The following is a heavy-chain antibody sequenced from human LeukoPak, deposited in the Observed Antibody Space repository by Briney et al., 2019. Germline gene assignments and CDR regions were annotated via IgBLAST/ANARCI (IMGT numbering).Heavy chain of an antibody. V-gene: IGHV1-46*01. D-gene: IGHD2-21*02. Sequence: ASVKVYCKASGYTFTSYYMHWVRQAPGQGLEWMGIINPSGGSTSYAQKFQGRVTMTRDTSTSTVYMELSSLRSEDTAVYYCARQAGSYCGGDCPIDYWGQGTLVTVSS. CDR1: GYTFTSYY. CDR2: INPSGGST. CDR3: ARQAGSYCGGDCPIDY. J-gene: IGHJ4*02.